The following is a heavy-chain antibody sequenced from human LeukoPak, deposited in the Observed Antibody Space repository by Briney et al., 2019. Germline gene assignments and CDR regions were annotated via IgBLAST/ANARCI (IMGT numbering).Heavy chain of an antibody. CDR1: GFTFSNYA. V-gene: IGHV3-23*01. CDR3: ARRSGVAVAGAFDY. D-gene: IGHD6-19*01. CDR2: ISGSGDTT. J-gene: IGHJ4*02. Sequence: GGSLRLSCAASGFTFSNYAMRWVRQAPGKGLKWVSGISGSGDTTYYADSVKGRFTISRDNSKNTLHLQMNSLRAEDTAVYFCARRSGVAVAGAFDYWGQGTLVTVSS.